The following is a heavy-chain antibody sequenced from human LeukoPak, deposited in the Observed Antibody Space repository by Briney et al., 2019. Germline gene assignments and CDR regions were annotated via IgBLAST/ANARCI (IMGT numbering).Heavy chain of an antibody. V-gene: IGHV3-23*01. Sequence: GGSLRLSCAASGFAFSSQAMGWVRQAPGKGLEWVSVISDSGRLTYYADSVKGRFTISRDNSKNTLFLQMNNLGAEDTAVYYCAKDARRTNGWYFFDYWGQGTLVTVSS. CDR1: GFAFSSQA. D-gene: IGHD6-19*01. J-gene: IGHJ4*02. CDR3: AKDARRTNGWYFFDY. CDR2: ISDSGRLT.